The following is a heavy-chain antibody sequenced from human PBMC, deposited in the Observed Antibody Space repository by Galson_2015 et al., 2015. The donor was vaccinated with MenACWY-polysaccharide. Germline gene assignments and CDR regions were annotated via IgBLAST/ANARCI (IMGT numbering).Heavy chain of an antibody. Sequence: ETLSLTCAVSGCSISSGYYWGWIRQPPGKGLEWIGSIYHSGSTYYNPSLKSRFTISVDTSKNQFPLKLSSVTAADTAVYYCSRVEKYSGSYYILHWGQGTLVTVSS. J-gene: IGHJ4*02. CDR2: IYHSGST. CDR1: GCSISSGYY. D-gene: IGHD1-26*01. CDR3: SRVEKYSGSYYILH. V-gene: IGHV4-38-2*01.